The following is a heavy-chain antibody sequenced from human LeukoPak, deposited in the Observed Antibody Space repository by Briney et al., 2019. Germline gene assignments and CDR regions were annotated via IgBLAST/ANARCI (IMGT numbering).Heavy chain of an antibody. CDR2: VNPTSGGT. J-gene: IGHJ4*02. CDR3: ARGGGTGPIPAPY. CDR1: GYTFTGYY. D-gene: IGHD3-16*01. V-gene: IGHV1-2*02. Sequence: ASVKVSCKASGYTFTGYYMHWVRQAPGQGLEWMGWVNPTSGGTNYAQKFQGRVTMTRDTSISTAYMELSRLRSDDTAVYYCARGGGTGPIPAPYWGQGTLVTVSS.